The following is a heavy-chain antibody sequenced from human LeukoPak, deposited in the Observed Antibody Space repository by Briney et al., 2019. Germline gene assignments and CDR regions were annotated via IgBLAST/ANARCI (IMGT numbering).Heavy chain of an antibody. CDR3: ARASSSSGY. V-gene: IGHV3-30*02. CDR1: GFTFSSYG. CDR2: IPYDGSNK. J-gene: IGHJ4*02. Sequence: GGSLRLSCAASGFTFSSYGMHWVRQAPGKGLEWVAFIPYDGSNKYYGDSVKGRFTISSNNSKNTLYLQMNSLRAEDTAVYYCARASSSSGYWGQGTLVTVSS. D-gene: IGHD6-6*01.